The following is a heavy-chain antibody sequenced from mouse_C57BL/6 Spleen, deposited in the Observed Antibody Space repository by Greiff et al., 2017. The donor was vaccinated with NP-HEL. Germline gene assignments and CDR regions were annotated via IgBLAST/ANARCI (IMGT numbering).Heavy chain of an antibody. J-gene: IGHJ4*01. CDR2: IYPGSGST. CDR1: GYTFTSYW. V-gene: IGHV1-55*01. D-gene: IGHD3-1*01. Sequence: VQLQQPGAELVKPGASVKMSCKASGYTFTSYWITWVKQRPGQGLEWIGDIYPGSGSTNYNEKFKSRATLTVDTSSRTAYMQLSSLTSDDSAVYYCSRSAGYYYAMDYWGQGTSVTVSS. CDR3: SRSAGYYYAMDY.